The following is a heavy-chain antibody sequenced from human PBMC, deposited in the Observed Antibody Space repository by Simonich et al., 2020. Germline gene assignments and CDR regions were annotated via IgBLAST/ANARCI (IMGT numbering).Heavy chain of an antibody. CDR3: ARHLQLGPFDY. Sequence: QVQLQQWGAGLLKPSETLSLTCAVYGGSFSGYYWGWIRQPPGKGLGWIGENNHSGITNYNPSLQGRVTISVDTSKNQFSLKLSSVTAADTAVYYCARHLQLGPFDYWGQGTLVTVSS. D-gene: IGHD1-1*01. CDR2: NNHSGIT. J-gene: IGHJ4*02. CDR1: GGSFSGYY. V-gene: IGHV4-34*01.